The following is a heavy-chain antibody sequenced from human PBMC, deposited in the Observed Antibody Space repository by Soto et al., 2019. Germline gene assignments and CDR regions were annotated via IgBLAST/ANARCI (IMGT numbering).Heavy chain of an antibody. V-gene: IGHV3-48*01. CDR1: GFTFSSYS. CDR3: ARVSRYYDFWSGYYVYFDY. D-gene: IGHD3-3*01. J-gene: IGHJ4*02. Sequence: EVQLVESGGGLVQPGGSLRLSCAASGFTFSSYSMNWVRQAPGKGLEWVSYISSSSSTIYYADSVKGRFTISRDNAKNSLYLQMNSLRAEDTAVYYCARVSRYYDFWSGYYVYFDYWGQGTLVTVSS. CDR2: ISSSSSTI.